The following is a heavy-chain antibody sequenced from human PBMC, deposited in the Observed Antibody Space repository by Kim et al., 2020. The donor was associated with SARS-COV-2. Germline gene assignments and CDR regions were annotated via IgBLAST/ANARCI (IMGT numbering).Heavy chain of an antibody. D-gene: IGHD4-17*01. V-gene: IGHV1-3*01. Sequence: KYSQKFQGRVTITRDTSASTAYMERSSLRSEDTAVYYCARDLGATVSFDYWGQGTLVTVSS. J-gene: IGHJ4*02. CDR3: ARDLGATVSFDY.